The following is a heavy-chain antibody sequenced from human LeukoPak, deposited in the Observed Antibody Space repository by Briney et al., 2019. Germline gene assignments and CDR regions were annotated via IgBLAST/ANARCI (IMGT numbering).Heavy chain of an antibody. Sequence: SVKVSCKASGGTFSSYAISWVRQAPGQGLEWMGRIIPILGIANYAQKFQGRVTITADKSTSTAYMELSSLRSEDTAVYYCARESGGSYSPGYDYWGQGTLVTVSS. CDR1: GGTFSSYA. CDR2: IIPILGIA. CDR3: ARESGGSYSPGYDY. J-gene: IGHJ4*02. D-gene: IGHD1-26*01. V-gene: IGHV1-69*04.